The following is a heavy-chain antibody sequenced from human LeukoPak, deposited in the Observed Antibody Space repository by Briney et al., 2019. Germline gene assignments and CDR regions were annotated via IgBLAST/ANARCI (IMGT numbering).Heavy chain of an antibody. Sequence: SETPSLTCTVSGGSISSYYWSWIRQPAGKGLEWIGRIYTSGSTNYNPSLKSRVTMSVDTSKNQFSLKLSSVTAADTAVYYCARDAAGVVIISSWFDPWGQGTLVTVSS. V-gene: IGHV4-4*07. J-gene: IGHJ5*02. D-gene: IGHD3-3*01. CDR2: IYTSGST. CDR1: GGSISSYY. CDR3: ARDAAGVVIISSWFDP.